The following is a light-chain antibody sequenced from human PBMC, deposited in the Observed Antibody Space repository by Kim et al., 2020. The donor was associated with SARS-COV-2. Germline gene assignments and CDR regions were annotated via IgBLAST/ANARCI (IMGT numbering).Light chain of an antibody. CDR3: SSYAGSNNLGV. CDR1: SSDVGGYNY. Sequence: QSVTTSCTGTSSDVGGYNYVAWYQQHPGKAPKLMIYEVSKRPSGVPDRFSGSKSGNTASLTVSGLQVEDEADYYCSSYAGSNNLGVFGTGTRSPS. V-gene: IGLV2-8*01. J-gene: IGLJ1*01. CDR2: EVS.